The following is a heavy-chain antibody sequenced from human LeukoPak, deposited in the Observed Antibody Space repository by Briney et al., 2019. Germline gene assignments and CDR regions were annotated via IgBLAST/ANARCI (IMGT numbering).Heavy chain of an antibody. CDR3: AKEGVIRDFDY. V-gene: IGHV1-2*02. J-gene: IGHJ4*02. Sequence: ASVRVSCKASGYTFTGFYMHWVRQAPGQGLEWMGWINPYSGGTNYAQKFQGRVSMSRDTSHSTAYMELSRLKSDDTAVYYCAKEGVIRDFDYWGQGTLVTVSS. CDR1: GYTFTGFY. D-gene: IGHD3-16*02. CDR2: INPYSGGT.